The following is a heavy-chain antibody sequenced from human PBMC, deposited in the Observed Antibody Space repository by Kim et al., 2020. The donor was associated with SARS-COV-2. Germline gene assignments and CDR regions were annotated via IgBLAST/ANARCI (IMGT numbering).Heavy chain of an antibody. CDR3: ARLKGVYSDY. V-gene: IGHV4-34*01. Sequence: SETLSLTCAVYGGSFSGYYWSWIRQPPGKGLEWIGEINHSGSTNYNPSLKSRVTISVDTSKNQFSLKLSSVTAADTAVYYCARLKGVYSDYWGQGTLVTVSS. J-gene: IGHJ4*02. CDR2: INHSGST. D-gene: IGHD3-16*01. CDR1: GGSFSGYY.